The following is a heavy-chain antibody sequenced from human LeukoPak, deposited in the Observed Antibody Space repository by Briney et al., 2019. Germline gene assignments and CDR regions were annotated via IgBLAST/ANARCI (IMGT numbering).Heavy chain of an antibody. V-gene: IGHV5-51*01. CDR1: GYTFTSFF. CDR2: IYTGDSDT. D-gene: IGHD6-13*01. J-gene: IGHJ4*02. Sequence: GEPLKISCKASGYTFTSFFIGWVRQMPGQGLEWMGIIYTGDSDTRYSPSFQGQVTISVDKSISTAYLQWRSLKASDTAIYYCARPITGAGTDLGYWGQGTLVTVSS. CDR3: ARPITGAGTDLGY.